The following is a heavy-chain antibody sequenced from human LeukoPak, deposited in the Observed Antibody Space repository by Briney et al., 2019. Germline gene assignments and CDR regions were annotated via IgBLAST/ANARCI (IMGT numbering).Heavy chain of an antibody. CDR1: GFTFGDYA. CDR2: IRTEAYDGAT. Sequence: GGSLRLSCAASGFTFGDYAMSWVRQAPGKGLEWVGFIRTEAYDGATDYGASVKGRFTISRDDSKNIAYLQMNSLNTEDTAVYYCTRTFGYYYFYMDVWGKGTTAIVSS. V-gene: IGHV3-49*04. J-gene: IGHJ6*03. D-gene: IGHD3-16*01. CDR3: TRTFGYYYFYMDV.